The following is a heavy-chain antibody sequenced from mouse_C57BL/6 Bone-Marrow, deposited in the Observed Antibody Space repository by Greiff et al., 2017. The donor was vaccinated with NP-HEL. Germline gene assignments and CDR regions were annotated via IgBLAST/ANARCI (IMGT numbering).Heavy chain of an antibody. D-gene: IGHD1-1*01. J-gene: IGHJ4*01. CDR3: AREGDYYGSSPYYAMDY. CDR1: GFSLTSYG. Sequence: VQGVESGPGLVQPSQSLSITCTVSGFSLTSYGVHWVRQSPGKGLEWLGVIWSGGSTDYNAAFISRLSISKDNSKSQVFFKMNSLQADDTAIYYCAREGDYYGSSPYYAMDYWGQGTSVTVSS. V-gene: IGHV2-2*01. CDR2: IWSGGST.